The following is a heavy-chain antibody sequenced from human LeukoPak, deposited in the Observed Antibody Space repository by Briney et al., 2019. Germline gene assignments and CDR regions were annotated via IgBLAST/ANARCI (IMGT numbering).Heavy chain of an antibody. CDR1: GGSISSYY. Sequence: SETLSLTCTVSGGSISSYYWSWIRQPPGKGLEWIGYIYYSGSTNYNPSLKSRVTISVDTSKNQFSLKLSSVTAADTAVYYCARVPRSYYYDSSGYYYAFDIWGRGTMVTVSS. CDR2: IYYSGST. CDR3: ARVPRSYYYDSSGYYYAFDI. V-gene: IGHV4-59*01. J-gene: IGHJ3*02. D-gene: IGHD3-22*01.